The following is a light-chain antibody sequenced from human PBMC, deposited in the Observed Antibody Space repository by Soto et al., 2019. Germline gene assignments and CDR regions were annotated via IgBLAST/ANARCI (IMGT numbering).Light chain of an antibody. V-gene: IGLV2-14*01. Sequence: QSVLTQPASVSGSPGQSITISCTGTSSDVGGYNYVSWYQQHPVKAPKLMIYDVTNRPSGVSDRFSGSKSGNTASLTISGHQAEDEADYYCSSYTSSSTPYVFGTGTKLTVL. J-gene: IGLJ1*01. CDR1: SSDVGGYNY. CDR3: SSYTSSSTPYV. CDR2: DVT.